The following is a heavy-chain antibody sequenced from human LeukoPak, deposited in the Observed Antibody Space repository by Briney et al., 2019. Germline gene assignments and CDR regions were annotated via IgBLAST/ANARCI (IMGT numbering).Heavy chain of an antibody. Sequence: GGSLRLSCAASGFTFSSYAMSWVRQAPGKGLEWVSAISGSGGSTYYADSVRGRFTISRDNSKNTLYLQMNSLRAEDTAVYYCAKAPPLRWSTLLHFDYWGQGTLVIVSS. CDR3: AKAPPLRWSTLLHFDY. CDR2: ISGSGGST. J-gene: IGHJ4*02. V-gene: IGHV3-23*01. CDR1: GFTFSSYA. D-gene: IGHD4-23*01.